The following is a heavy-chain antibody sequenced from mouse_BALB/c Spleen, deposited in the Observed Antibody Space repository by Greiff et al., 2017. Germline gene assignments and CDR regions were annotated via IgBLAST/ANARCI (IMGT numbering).Heavy chain of an antibody. Sequence: EVNLVESGGGLVKPGGSLKLSCAASGFTFSSYAMSWVRQTPEKRLEWVASISSGGSTYYPDSVKGRFTISRDNARNILYLQMSSLRSEDTAMYYCARGVPHFDYWGQGTTLTVSS. V-gene: IGHV5-6-5*01. CDR2: ISSGGST. CDR3: ARGVPHFDY. CDR1: GFTFSSYA. J-gene: IGHJ2*01. D-gene: IGHD6-1*01.